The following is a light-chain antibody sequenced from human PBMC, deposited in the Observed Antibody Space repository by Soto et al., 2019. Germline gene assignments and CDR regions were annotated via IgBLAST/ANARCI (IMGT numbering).Light chain of an antibody. CDR1: QSVSSSY. Sequence: EIGLTQSPGTLYLSPGERATLSGRASQSVSSSYLAWYQQKPGQAPRLLIYGASSRATGIPDRFSGSGSGTDFTLTISRLEPEDCAVYYCQQYGSSPITFGQGTRLEIK. V-gene: IGKV3-20*01. CDR2: GAS. J-gene: IGKJ5*01. CDR3: QQYGSSPIT.